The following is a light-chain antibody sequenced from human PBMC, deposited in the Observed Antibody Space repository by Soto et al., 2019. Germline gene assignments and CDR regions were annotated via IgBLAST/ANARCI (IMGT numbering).Light chain of an antibody. J-gene: IGKJ1*01. CDR3: QQYISYRA. V-gene: IGKV1-5*03. Sequence: DIPMTQSPSTLSASVGDTVTITCRASQSIDTWLAWHQQKPGRAPKLLISKASILESGVPSRFSGSGSGTDFTLTINGLQPDDFAIYYCQQYISYRAFGQGTKLEI. CDR1: QSIDTW. CDR2: KAS.